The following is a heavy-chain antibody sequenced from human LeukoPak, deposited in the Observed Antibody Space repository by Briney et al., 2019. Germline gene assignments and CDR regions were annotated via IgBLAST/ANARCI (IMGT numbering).Heavy chain of an antibody. CDR2: ISAYNGNT. D-gene: IGHD4-17*01. Sequence: ASVKVSCKASGYPFDNFGLTWVRQAPGQGLEWMGWISAYNGNTHYAQKFRGRLTLTTETSTSTAYLELRSLKSDDAAVYYCARDRVGGDLTGVSLYWGQGTLVTVSS. CDR3: ARDRVGGDLTGVSLY. V-gene: IGHV1-18*01. CDR1: GYPFDNFG. J-gene: IGHJ4*01.